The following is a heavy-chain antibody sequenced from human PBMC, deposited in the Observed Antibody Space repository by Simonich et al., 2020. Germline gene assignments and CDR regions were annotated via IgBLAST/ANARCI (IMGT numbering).Heavy chain of an antibody. V-gene: IGHV4-34*01. J-gene: IGHJ4*02. CDR1: GGSFSGYY. Sequence: QVQLQQWGAGLLKPSETLSLTCAVYGGSFSGYYWSWIRQPPGKGLEWIGEINHSGSTYTHPSLTGRVTISVDTSKNQFPLKLSFVTAADTAVYYCARRLWGLGLYDYWGQGTLVTVSS. D-gene: IGHD7-27*01. CDR3: ARRLWGLGLYDY. CDR2: INHSGST.